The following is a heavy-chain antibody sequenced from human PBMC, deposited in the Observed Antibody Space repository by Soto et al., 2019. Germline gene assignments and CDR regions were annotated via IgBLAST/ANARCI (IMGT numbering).Heavy chain of an antibody. D-gene: IGHD1-26*01. V-gene: IGHV3-23*01. Sequence: PGGSLRLSCAASGFTFSSYAMSWVRQAPGKGLEWVSAISGSGGSTYYADPVKGRFTISRDNSKNTLYLQMNSLRAEDTAVYYCAKDPLWSYKDCYYYYGMDVWGQGTTVTVSS. CDR2: ISGSGGST. CDR1: GFTFSSYA. CDR3: AKDPLWSYKDCYYYYGMDV. J-gene: IGHJ6*02.